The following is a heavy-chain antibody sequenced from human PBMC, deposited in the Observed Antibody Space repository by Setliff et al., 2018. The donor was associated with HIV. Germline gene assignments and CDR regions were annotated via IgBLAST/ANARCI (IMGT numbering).Heavy chain of an antibody. D-gene: IGHD2-15*01. J-gene: IGHJ3*02. Sequence: SETLSLTCAVYGGSFSGYYWTWIRQPPGKGLEWIGEITHSGSTNYNPSLETRVTISVDTSKNQFSLKLSSATAADTAIYYCARVDRVESAFDIWGQRAMVTVSS. V-gene: IGHV4-34*01. CDR3: ARVDRVESAFDI. CDR1: GGSFSGYY. CDR2: ITHSGST.